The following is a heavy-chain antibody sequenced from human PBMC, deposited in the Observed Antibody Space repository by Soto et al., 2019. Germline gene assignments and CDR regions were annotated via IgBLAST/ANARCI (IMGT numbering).Heavy chain of an antibody. CDR3: ARESPDTSGICFDY. CDR1: GFTFSSYW. Sequence: EVQLVESGGGLVQPGGSLRLSCAASGFTFSSYWMHWVRQAPGKGLLWVSHVNSDGSRSRYADYVKGRFTISRDNAENTLYLQMNSMRAEDTAVYYCARESPDTSGICFDYWGQGTLVTVSS. D-gene: IGHD3-10*01. CDR2: VNSDGSRS. V-gene: IGHV3-74*01. J-gene: IGHJ4*02.